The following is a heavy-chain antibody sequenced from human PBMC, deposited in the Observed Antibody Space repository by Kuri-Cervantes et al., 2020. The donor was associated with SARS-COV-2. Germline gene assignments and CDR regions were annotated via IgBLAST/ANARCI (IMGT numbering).Heavy chain of an antibody. D-gene: IGHD4/OR15-4a*01. J-gene: IGHJ2*01. V-gene: IGHV4-59*08. CDR3: ARRAKHWYFDL. Sequence: SQTLSLTCAVSGGSISSYYWSWIRQPPGKGLEWFGYIYYSASTNDNPSLKSRVTISVDTSKNQFSLKLSSVTAADTAVYYCARRAKHWYFDLWGRGTLVTVSS. CDR1: GGSISSYY. CDR2: IYYSAST.